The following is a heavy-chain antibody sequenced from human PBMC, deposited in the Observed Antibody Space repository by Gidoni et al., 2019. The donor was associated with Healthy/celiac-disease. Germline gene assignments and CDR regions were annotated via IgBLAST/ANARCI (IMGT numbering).Heavy chain of an antibody. V-gene: IGHV3-48*01. J-gene: IGHJ4*02. D-gene: IGHD1-26*01. Sequence: EVQLVESGGGLVQPGGSLRLTCAASGCTLSSYSMNWVRQAPGKGLEWVSYISSSSSTIYYACSVKGRFTISRDNAKNSLYLQMNSLRAEDTAVYYCAIGEPGGSGSYIDYWGQGTLVTVSS. CDR3: AIGEPGGSGSYIDY. CDR1: GCTLSSYS. CDR2: ISSSSSTI.